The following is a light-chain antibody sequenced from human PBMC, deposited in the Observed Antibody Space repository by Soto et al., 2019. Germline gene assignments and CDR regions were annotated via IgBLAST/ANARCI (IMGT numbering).Light chain of an antibody. V-gene: IGLV2-8*01. CDR1: SGDDGGHDY. CDR2: EVS. Sequence: QSVLTQPPSASGSPGQSVTISCTGTSGDDGGHDYVSWYQQHPGKVPKLMIYEVSKRPSGVPDRFSGSKSGNTASLTVSGLQAEEGVDYYCSSYAGSNNGVFGGGTKVTVL. J-gene: IGLJ3*02. CDR3: SSYAGSNNGV.